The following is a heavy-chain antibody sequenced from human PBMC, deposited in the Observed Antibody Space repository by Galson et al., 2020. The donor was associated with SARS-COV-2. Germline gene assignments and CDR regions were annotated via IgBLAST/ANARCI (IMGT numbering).Heavy chain of an antibody. CDR1: GGSISSSSYY. CDR2: IYYSGST. J-gene: IGHJ4*02. CDR3: ARYPKGGVTDYFEY. Sequence: SETLSLTCTVSGGSISSSSYYWGWIRQPPGKGLEWIGSIYYSGSTYYNPSLKSRVTISVDTSKNQFSPKLSSVTAADTAVYYCARYPKGGVTDYFEYWGQGTLVTVSS. V-gene: IGHV4-39*07. D-gene: IGHD3-16*01.